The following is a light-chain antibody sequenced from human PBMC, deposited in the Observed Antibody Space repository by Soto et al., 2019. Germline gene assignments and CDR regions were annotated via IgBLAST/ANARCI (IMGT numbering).Light chain of an antibody. CDR2: AAS. CDR1: QGISTF. V-gene: IGKV1-17*01. Sequence: DIQLTQSPSFMSASVGDRVTITCRASQGISTFLGWYQQKPGKAPKRLIYAASSLQSGVPSRFSGSGSGTEFTLAISSLQPEDVATYYCLQHNSYPVTLGQGTKVDIK. J-gene: IGKJ1*01. CDR3: LQHNSYPVT.